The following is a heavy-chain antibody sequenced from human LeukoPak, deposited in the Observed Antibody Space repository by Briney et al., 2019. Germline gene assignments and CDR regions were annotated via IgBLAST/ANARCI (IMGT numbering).Heavy chain of an antibody. D-gene: IGHD3-3*01. CDR1: GFTFTDYT. CDR3: ARGSGSS. Sequence: GGSLRLSCAASGFTFTDYTMNWVRQAPGKGLEWVSSISSGSTYIYYADSVKGRFTISRDNAKNSVYLQMNSLRAEDTAVYYCARGSGSSWGQGTLVTVSS. CDR2: ISSGSTYI. V-gene: IGHV3-21*01. J-gene: IGHJ4*02.